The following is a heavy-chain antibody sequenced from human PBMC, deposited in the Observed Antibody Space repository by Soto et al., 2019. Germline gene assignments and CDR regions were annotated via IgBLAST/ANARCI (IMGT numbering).Heavy chain of an antibody. D-gene: IGHD2-21*02. CDR3: AREETAWPLAYGLDV. CDR1: GFTFSCYS. CDR2: ISTRSDI. J-gene: IGHJ6*02. Sequence: GGSLRLSCAASGFTFSCYSMNWVRQAPGKGLEWVASISTRSDIYYADSVKGRFTISRDNAKNSVSLQMNSLRAEDTAVYYCAREETAWPLAYGLDVWGQGTTVTVSS. V-gene: IGHV3-21*01.